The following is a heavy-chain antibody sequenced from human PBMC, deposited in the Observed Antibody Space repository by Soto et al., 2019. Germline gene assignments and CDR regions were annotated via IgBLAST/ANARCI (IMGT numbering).Heavy chain of an antibody. D-gene: IGHD2-2*01. Sequence: GGSLRLSCAASGFTFSSYGMHWVRQAPGKGLEWVAVISYDGSNKYYADSVKGRFTISRDNSKNTLYLQMNSLRAEDTAVYYCAKDAGYCSSTSCYGYYYYMDVWGKGTTVTVSS. CDR1: GFTFSSYG. V-gene: IGHV3-30*18. CDR3: AKDAGYCSSTSCYGYYYYMDV. CDR2: ISYDGSNK. J-gene: IGHJ6*03.